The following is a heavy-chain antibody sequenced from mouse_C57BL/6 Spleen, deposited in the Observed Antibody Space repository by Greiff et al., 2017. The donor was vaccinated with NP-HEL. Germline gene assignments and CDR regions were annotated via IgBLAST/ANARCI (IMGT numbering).Heavy chain of an antibody. CDR3: ARPDGNPWYFDV. D-gene: IGHD2-1*01. CDR2: ISSGSSTI. CDR1: GFTFSDYG. Sequence: EVKLMESGGGLVKPGGSLKLSCAASGFTFSDYGMHWVRQAPEKGLEWVPYISSGSSTIYYADTVKGRFTISRDNAKNTLFLQMTSLRSEDTAMYYCARPDGNPWYFDVWGTGTTVTVSS. J-gene: IGHJ1*03. V-gene: IGHV5-17*01.